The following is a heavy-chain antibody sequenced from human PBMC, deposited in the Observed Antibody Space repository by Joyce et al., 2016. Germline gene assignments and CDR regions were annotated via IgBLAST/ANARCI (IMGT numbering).Heavy chain of an antibody. V-gene: IGHV1-3*01. CDR1: AYTFTNYA. CDR3: AKGFTKRRYYDFWRLPQIDALDI. Sequence: QVQLVQSGAEVKKPGASAKVSCKASAYTFTNYAIHWVRQAPGQRLEWMGWIKPGNGNTKFSQKFQGRVTITRDTSASTANMELSSLRSEDTAVYFCAKGFTKRRYYDFWRLPQIDALDIWGQGTMVTVSP. D-gene: IGHD3-3*01. CDR2: IKPGNGNT. J-gene: IGHJ3*02.